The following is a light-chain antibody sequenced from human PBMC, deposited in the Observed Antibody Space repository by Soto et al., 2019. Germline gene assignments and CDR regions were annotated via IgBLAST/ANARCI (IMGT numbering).Light chain of an antibody. V-gene: IGLV7-43*01. CDR2: STS. J-gene: IGLJ3*02. CDR3: LLHYGGAQVWM. Sequence: QTVVTQEPSLTVSPGGTVTLTCASSTGAVISENYPTWLQQKPGQAPRALIFSTSNRHSWTPARFSGSLFGGRAVLTLSDVQPEDEADYYCLLHYGGAQVWMFGGGTKLPS. CDR1: TGAVISENY.